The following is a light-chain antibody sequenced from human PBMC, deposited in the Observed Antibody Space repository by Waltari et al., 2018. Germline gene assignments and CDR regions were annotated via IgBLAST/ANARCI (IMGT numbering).Light chain of an antibody. CDR1: GSNLGAGYD. V-gene: IGLV1-40*01. Sequence: QSVLTQPPSVSGAPAQRVTIPCTGSGSNLGAGYDVHWYQHLPRAAPKLLIYGSSSRPLGVPDRFFGSTSGTSASLAITGLQAEDEGDYYCQSYDTSLSVVFGGGTKLTVL. J-gene: IGLJ3*02. CDR2: GSS. CDR3: QSYDTSLSVV.